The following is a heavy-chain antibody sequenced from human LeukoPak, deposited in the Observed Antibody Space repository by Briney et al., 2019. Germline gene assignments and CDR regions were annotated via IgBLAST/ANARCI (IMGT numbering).Heavy chain of an antibody. CDR3: ARELDGDYYFDY. CDR2: IHETGTT. J-gene: IGHJ4*02. V-gene: IGHV4-30-4*01. CDR1: GGSISSGAYF. Sequence: SQTLSLTCTVSGGSISSGAYFWSWIRQAPGKGLEWIASIHETGTTHYNPSLESRVAISVDRSKSQFSLKLRSLTAADTAMYFCARELDGDYYFDYWGQGTLVTVSS. D-gene: IGHD4-17*01.